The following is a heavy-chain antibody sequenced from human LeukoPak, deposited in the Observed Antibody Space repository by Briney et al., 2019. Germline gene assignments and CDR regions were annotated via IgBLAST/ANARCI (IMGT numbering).Heavy chain of an antibody. CDR1: GYTFTGYY. CDR3: ARDRRITMIVGGNWFDP. D-gene: IGHD3-22*01. J-gene: IGHJ5*02. CDR2: INPNSGGT. Sequence: ASVKLSCKASGYTFTGYYMHWVRQAPGQGLEWMGRINPNSGGTNYAQKFQGRVTMTRDTSISTAYMELSRLRSDDTAVYYCARDRRITMIVGGNWFDPWGQGTLVTVSS. V-gene: IGHV1-2*06.